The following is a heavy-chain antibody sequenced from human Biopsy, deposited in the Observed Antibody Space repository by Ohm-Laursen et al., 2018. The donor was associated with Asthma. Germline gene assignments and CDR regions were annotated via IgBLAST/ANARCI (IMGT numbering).Heavy chain of an antibody. J-gene: IGHJ4*02. Sequence: SETLSLTCTVSGVSISSDYWSWIRQPPGKGLEWIGHIYYSGSTNYQPSLKSRVTISVDTSKNQFSLKLRSVTAADAAVYYCARGISRVTGLFDHFDSWGQGPLVTVSS. CDR3: ARGISRVTGLFDHFDS. D-gene: IGHD2-21*02. CDR1: GVSISSDY. CDR2: IYYSGST. V-gene: IGHV4-59*01.